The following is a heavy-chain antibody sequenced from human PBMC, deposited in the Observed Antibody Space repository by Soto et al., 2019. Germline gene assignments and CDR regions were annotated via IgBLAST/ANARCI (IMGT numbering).Heavy chain of an antibody. CDR3: ARGRADGDKYYGFDI. J-gene: IGHJ3*02. V-gene: IGHV3-33*01. CDR2: IWYDGSNK. CDR1: GFTFSNYG. Sequence: QVQLVESGGGVVQPGRSLRLSCAASGFTFSNYGMHWVRQAPGKGLEWVALIWYDGSNKDYADSVKGRFTISRDSSKNTLDLQMNNLRAEDTAVYYCARGRADGDKYYGFDIWGPGKTGNVSS. D-gene: IGHD7-27*01.